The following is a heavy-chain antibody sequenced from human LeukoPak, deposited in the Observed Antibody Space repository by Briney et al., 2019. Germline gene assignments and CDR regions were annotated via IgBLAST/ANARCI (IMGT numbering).Heavy chain of an antibody. D-gene: IGHD2-2*01. CDR3: ARGSGYCSSTSCYQSFDY. CDR1: GYTFTSYG. V-gene: IGHV1-18*01. CDR2: ISAYNGNT. Sequence: ASVKVSCKASGYTFTSYGISWVRQAPGQGLEWMGWISAYNGNTNYAQKLQGRVTMTTDTSTSTAYMELRSLRSDDTAVYYCARGSGYCSSTSCYQSFDYWGQGTQVTVSS. J-gene: IGHJ4*02.